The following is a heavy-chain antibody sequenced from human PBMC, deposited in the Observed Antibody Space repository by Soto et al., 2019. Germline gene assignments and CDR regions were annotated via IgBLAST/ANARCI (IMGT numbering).Heavy chain of an antibody. Sequence: QVQLVESGGGVVQPGRSLRLSCAASGFTFSSYGMHWVRQAPGKGLGWVAVISYDGSNKYYADSVKGRFTISRDNSKNTLYLQMNSLRAEDTAVYYCAKDRNIVVVVAPLDYWGQGTLVTVSS. J-gene: IGHJ4*02. V-gene: IGHV3-30*18. CDR1: GFTFSSYG. D-gene: IGHD2-15*01. CDR3: AKDRNIVVVVAPLDY. CDR2: ISYDGSNK.